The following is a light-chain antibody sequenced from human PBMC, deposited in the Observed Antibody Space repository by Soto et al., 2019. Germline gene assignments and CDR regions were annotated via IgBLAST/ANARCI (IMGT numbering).Light chain of an antibody. CDR2: GAS. Sequence: EIVLTQSPGTLSLSPGERATLSCRASQTIPNNYLAWYQQKPGQAPRLLIYGASSRATGIPDRFSGSGSATYFTLTISGLEPEDFAVYYCQRYGSSTTLGQGTKVDIK. CDR3: QRYGSSTT. CDR1: QTIPNNY. J-gene: IGKJ1*01. V-gene: IGKV3-20*01.